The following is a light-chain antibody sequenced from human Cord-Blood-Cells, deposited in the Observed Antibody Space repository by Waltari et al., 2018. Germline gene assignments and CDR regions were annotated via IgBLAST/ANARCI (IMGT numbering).Light chain of an antibody. CDR2: EGS. Sequence: QSALTQPASVSGSPGQSITISCTGTSSDVGSYNLVSWYQQHPGKAPKPMIYEGSTRASWVSNRFSGSKSGNTASLTISGLQAEDEADYYCCSYAGSSTLVFGGGTKLTVL. J-gene: IGLJ3*02. CDR3: CSYAGSSTLV. CDR1: SSDVGSYNL. V-gene: IGLV2-23*01.